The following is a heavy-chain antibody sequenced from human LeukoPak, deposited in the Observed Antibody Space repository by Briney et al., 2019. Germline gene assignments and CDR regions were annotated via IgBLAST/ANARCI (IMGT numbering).Heavy chain of an antibody. CDR1: GFTFSSFW. CDR2: IDTDGRST. V-gene: IGHV3-74*01. J-gene: IGHJ6*02. Sequence: GGSLILSCAASGFTFSSFWMNWVRQAPGKGLVWVSRIDTDGRSTAYAGSVKGRFTVSRDNAKNTLFLQMNSLRADDTAVYYCASDYYGMDVWGLGTTVTVSS. CDR3: ASDYYGMDV.